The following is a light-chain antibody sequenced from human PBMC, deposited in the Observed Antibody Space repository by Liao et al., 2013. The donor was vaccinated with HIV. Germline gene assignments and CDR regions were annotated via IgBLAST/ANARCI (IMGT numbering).Light chain of an antibody. CDR3: QAWDSNSWV. CDR2: YDT. Sequence: SYVLTQPPSVSVAPGKTARITCGGNNIGTKSVHWYQQKPGQAPVVVIYYDTDRPSGIPERFSGSNSGNTATLTISRVEAGDEADYYCQAWDSNSWVFGGGTELTVL. J-gene: IGLJ3*02. V-gene: IGLV3-21*01. CDR1: NIGTKS.